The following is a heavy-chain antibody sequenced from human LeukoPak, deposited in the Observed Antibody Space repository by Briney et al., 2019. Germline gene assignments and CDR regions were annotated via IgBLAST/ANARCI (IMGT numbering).Heavy chain of an antibody. CDR1: GGSNNTYY. D-gene: IGHD2-15*01. J-gene: IGHJ2*01. CDR2: ISYDGGT. Sequence: PSETLSLTCSISGGSNNTYYWSWLRQPPGKGLEWIGFISYDGGTNYNPSLKSRVSISVDTSKNQFSLKLSSVTAADTALFYCARSTLRYCIGGNCSPRYFDLWGGGTLVTVSS. CDR3: ARSTLRYCIGGNCSPRYFDL. V-gene: IGHV4-59*01.